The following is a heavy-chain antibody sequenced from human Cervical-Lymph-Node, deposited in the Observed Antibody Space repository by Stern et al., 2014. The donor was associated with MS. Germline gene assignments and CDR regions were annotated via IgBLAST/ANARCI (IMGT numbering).Heavy chain of an antibody. V-gene: IGHV1-2*06. Sequence: VQLVESGAEVKKPGASVKVSCKASGYTFTVYYIHWVRQAPGQGLEWMGRINPNSGGTNYAQKFQDRVTMTRDTSISTAYMELSRLKSDDTAVYYCAREEITKTSYGYFDPWGQGTLVTVSS. CDR1: GYTFTVYY. D-gene: IGHD1-20*01. J-gene: IGHJ5*02. CDR2: INPNSGGT. CDR3: AREEITKTSYGYFDP.